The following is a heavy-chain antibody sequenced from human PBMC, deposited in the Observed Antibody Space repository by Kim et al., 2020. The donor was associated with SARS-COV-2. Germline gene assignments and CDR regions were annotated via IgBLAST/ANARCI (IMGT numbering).Heavy chain of an antibody. CDR3: ARDLLYYYGSGSYYNPYYYYYGMDV. CDR1: GDSVSSNSAA. Sequence: SQTLSLTCAISGDSVSSNSAAWNWIRQSPSRGLEWLGRTYYRSKWYNDYAVSVKSRITINPDTSKNQFSLQLNAVTPEDTAVYYCARDLLYYYGSGSYYNPYYYYYGMDVWGQRTTVTVSS. J-gene: IGHJ6*02. V-gene: IGHV6-1*01. CDR2: TYYRSKWYN. D-gene: IGHD3-10*01.